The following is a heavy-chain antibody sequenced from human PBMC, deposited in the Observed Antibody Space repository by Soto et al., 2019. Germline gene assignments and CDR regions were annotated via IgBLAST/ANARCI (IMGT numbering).Heavy chain of an antibody. V-gene: IGHV4-30-4*01. CDR2: IYYSGST. Sequence: SETLSLTCTVSGGSISSGDYYWSWIRQPPGKGLEWIGYIYYSGSTYYNPSLKSRVTISVDTSKNQFSLKLSSATAADTAVYYCAREGGYDSSGYTDYWGQGTLVTVSS. CDR1: GGSISSGDYY. CDR3: AREGGYDSSGYTDY. D-gene: IGHD3-22*01. J-gene: IGHJ4*02.